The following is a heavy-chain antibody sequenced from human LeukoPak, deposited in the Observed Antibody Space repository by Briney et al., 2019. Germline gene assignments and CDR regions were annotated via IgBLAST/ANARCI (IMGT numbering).Heavy chain of an antibody. Sequence: SETLSLTCAVYGVSFSGYYWSWIRQPPGKGLEWIGEINHSGSTNYNPSLKSRVTISVDTSKNQFSLKLSSVTAADTAVYYCARGPGYRYNSRPFDYWGQGTLVTVSS. J-gene: IGHJ4*02. CDR1: GVSFSGYY. CDR2: INHSGST. CDR3: ARGPGYRYNSRPFDY. V-gene: IGHV4-34*01. D-gene: IGHD6-13*01.